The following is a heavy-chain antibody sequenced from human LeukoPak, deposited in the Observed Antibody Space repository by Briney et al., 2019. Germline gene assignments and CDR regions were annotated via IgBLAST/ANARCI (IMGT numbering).Heavy chain of an antibody. V-gene: IGHV1-8*01. CDR2: MNPNSGNT. Sequence: ASVKVSCKASVYTFTSYDINWVRQATGQGLEWMGWMNPNSGNTGYAQKFQGRVTMTRNTSISAAYMELSSLRSEDTAVYCGARGRGSYCDYWGQGTLVTVSS. D-gene: IGHD1-26*01. CDR1: VYTFTSYD. CDR3: ARGRGSYCDY. J-gene: IGHJ4*02.